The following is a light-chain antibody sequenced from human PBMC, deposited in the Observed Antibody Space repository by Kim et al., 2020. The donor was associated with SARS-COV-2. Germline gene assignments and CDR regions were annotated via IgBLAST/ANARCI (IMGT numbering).Light chain of an antibody. V-gene: IGKV3-15*01. CDR2: GAS. Sequence: VSPGERATLSCRASQSVSSNLAWYQQKPCQAPRLLIYGASTRATGIPARFSGSGSGTEFTLTISSLQSEDFAVYYCQQYNNWPLTFGGGTKVDIK. CDR1: QSVSSN. CDR3: QQYNNWPLT. J-gene: IGKJ4*01.